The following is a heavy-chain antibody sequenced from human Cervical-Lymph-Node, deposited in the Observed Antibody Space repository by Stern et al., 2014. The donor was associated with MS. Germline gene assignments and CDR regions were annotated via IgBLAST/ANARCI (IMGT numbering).Heavy chain of an antibody. CDR2: VNNNGKP. J-gene: IGHJ6*02. V-gene: IGHV4-59*02. D-gene: IGHD4-17*01. CDR3: TRDVTVTGSTFFYYHGLDV. Sequence: QVQLGQSGPGVVEPSETLALSCSVSGDSVTSYYWSWIRQPPGKGLEWIGYVNNNGKPEHNPSLKGRVAMSVDVSKNQFSLRLTSVTAADSAVYYCTRDVTVTGSTFFYYHGLDVWGQGATVIVSS. CDR1: GDSVTSYY.